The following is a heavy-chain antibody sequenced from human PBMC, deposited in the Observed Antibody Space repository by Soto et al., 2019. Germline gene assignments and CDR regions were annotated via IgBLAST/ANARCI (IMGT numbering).Heavy chain of an antibody. Sequence: QVHVVQSGAEVKKPGASVKVSCKASGYTFTDYYMHWVRQAPGQGLEWMGWIKPNSGGTDYAQKFQGRVTMTRDTSISTAYMELRGLRSDDTAMYYCARDIGRAGYYWGQGTLVTVSS. J-gene: IGHJ1*01. CDR3: ARDIGRAGYY. D-gene: IGHD3-10*01. CDR1: GYTFTDYY. V-gene: IGHV1-2*02. CDR2: IKPNSGGT.